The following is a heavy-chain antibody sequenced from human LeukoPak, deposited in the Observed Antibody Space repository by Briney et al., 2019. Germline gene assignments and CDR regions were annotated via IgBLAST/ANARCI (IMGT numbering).Heavy chain of an antibody. CDR3: ARGLGGSGWEYLQH. CDR2: IYNSGIT. V-gene: IGHV4-4*07. Sequence: TPSETLSLTCTVSGGSISSRYWSWIRQPAGKGLEWIGRIYNSGITNYNPSLKSRVTMSVDTSKKQFSLKLSSVIAADTALYYCARGLGGSGWEYLQHWGQGTLVTVSS. D-gene: IGHD6-25*01. J-gene: IGHJ1*01. CDR1: GGSISSRY.